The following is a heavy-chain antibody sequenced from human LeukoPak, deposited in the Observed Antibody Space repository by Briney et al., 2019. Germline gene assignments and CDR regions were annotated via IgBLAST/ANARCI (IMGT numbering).Heavy chain of an antibody. J-gene: IGHJ4*02. CDR1: GFTFSSYA. CDR3: ARGNRWDCSSTSCYTLPSFDY. D-gene: IGHD2-2*02. CDR2: ISYDGSNK. Sequence: GGSLRLSCAASGFTFSSYAMHWVRQAPGKGLEWVAVISYDGSNKYYADSVKGRFTISRDNSKNTLYLQMNSLRAEDTAVYYCARGNRWDCSSTSCYTLPSFDYWGQGTLVTVSS. V-gene: IGHV3-30*01.